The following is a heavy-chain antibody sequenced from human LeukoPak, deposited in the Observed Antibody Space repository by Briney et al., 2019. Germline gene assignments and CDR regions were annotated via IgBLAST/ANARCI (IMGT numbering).Heavy chain of an antibody. Sequence: GASVKVSCKVSGYTLTELSMHWVRQAPGKGLEWMGGFDPEDGETIYAQEFQGRVTMTEDTSTDTAYMELSSLRSEDTAVYYCATGWVTWIQLWLRFDYWGQGTLVTVSP. CDR3: ATGWVTWIQLWLRFDY. CDR2: FDPEDGET. J-gene: IGHJ4*02. CDR1: GYTLTELS. V-gene: IGHV1-24*01. D-gene: IGHD5-18*01.